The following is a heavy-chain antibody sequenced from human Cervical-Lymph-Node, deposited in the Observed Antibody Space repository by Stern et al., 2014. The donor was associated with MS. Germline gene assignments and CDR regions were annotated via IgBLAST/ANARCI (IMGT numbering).Heavy chain of an antibody. Sequence: QVQLVQSGAEVKKPGSSVKVSCKVSGGTFKNYAFSWVRQAPGQGLEWMGGIITMFNTGNYGQNFQGRITITADKSTTTVYMELNSLRPDDTAVYFCATDPPLLNQAETNAHWGQGTLVTVSS. CDR1: GGTFKNYA. CDR3: ATDPPLLNQAETNAH. J-gene: IGHJ4*02. V-gene: IGHV1-69*06. CDR2: IITMFNTG. D-gene: IGHD1-1*01.